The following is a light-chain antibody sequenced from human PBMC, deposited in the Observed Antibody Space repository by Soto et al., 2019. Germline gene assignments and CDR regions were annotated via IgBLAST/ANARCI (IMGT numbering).Light chain of an antibody. CDR1: QRIRTS. Sequence: EVLLTQSPATLSLAPGERATLSCRASQRIRTSLAWYQQKPGQAPRLVIFDASNRANGVPARFGGSGSGTDFTLTISSLEPEDFAVYYCQQYGSSHTFGQGTKVDIK. J-gene: IGKJ1*01. CDR2: DAS. V-gene: IGKV3-11*01. CDR3: QQYGSSHT.